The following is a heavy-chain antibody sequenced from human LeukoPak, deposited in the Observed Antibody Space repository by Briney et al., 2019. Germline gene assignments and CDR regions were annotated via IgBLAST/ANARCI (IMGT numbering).Heavy chain of an antibody. J-gene: IGHJ4*02. CDR1: GYTFTSYT. Sequence: GASVTVSCTTSGYTFTSYTINWVRQAPGQGLEWMGWINTNTGNPTYAQGFTGRLVFSSDTSITTAYLQISSLKAEDTAIYYCVTYYDSSGFWGYWGQGTLVTVSS. V-gene: IGHV7-4-1*02. CDR2: INTNTGNP. D-gene: IGHD3-22*01. CDR3: VTYYDSSGFWGY.